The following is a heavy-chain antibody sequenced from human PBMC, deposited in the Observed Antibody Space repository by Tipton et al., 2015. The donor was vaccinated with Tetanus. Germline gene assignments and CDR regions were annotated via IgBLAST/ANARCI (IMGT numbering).Heavy chain of an antibody. V-gene: IGHV4-61*01. D-gene: IGHD2-2*01. CDR2: ISYSGRT. CDR1: GGSVRSGSYY. CDR3: AREVPAAGHFDS. Sequence: LRLSCTVSGGSVRSGSYYWNWIRQSPGKGLEWLGYISYSGRTNSNYSLKSRITISQDTSKNQFSLRLTSVTAADTAVYYCAREVPAAGHFDSWGQGTLVTVSS. J-gene: IGHJ4*02.